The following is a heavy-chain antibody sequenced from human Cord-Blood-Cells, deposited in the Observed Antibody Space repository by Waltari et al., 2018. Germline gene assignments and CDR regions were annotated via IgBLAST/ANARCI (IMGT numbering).Heavy chain of an antibody. V-gene: IGHV3-30*18. Sequence: QVQLVESGGGVVQPGRSLRLSCAASGFTFSSHGMHWVRQAPGKGLEWGAFISYDGSNKYYAGSGKGRFTISRDNSKNTLYLQMKGLRAEDTAVYYCAKGSEGGGQLVERGYYFDYWGQGTLVTVSS. J-gene: IGHJ4*02. CDR1: GFTFSSHG. D-gene: IGHD6-6*01. CDR3: AKGSEGGGQLVERGYYFDY. CDR2: ISYDGSNK.